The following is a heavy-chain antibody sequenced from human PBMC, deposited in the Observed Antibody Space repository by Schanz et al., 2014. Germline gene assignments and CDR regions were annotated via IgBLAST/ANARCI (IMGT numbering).Heavy chain of an antibody. CDR1: GGTFSSST. CDR3: AKVDRTRYYAMDV. CDR2: ISPYNGHT. Sequence: QVQLVQSGAEVKKPGSSVKVSCKASGGTFSSSTLTWVRQAPGQGLEWMGWISPYNGHTEYGKKFQGRFTMTRDTSTSTVYMELSSLRSEDTAVYYCAKVDRTRYYAMDVWGQGTTVTVSS. D-gene: IGHD3-9*01. J-gene: IGHJ6*02. V-gene: IGHV1-69*08.